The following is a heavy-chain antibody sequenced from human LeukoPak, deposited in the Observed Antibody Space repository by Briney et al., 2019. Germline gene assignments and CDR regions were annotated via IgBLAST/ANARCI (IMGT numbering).Heavy chain of an antibody. V-gene: IGHV4-34*01. CDR1: GGSFSGYY. CDR3: ARGGGFVGRDYFDY. D-gene: IGHD2-15*01. Sequence: SETLSLTCAVYGGSFSGYYWSWIRQPPGKGLEWIGEINHSGSTNYNPSLKSRVTISVDTSKNQFSLKLSSVTAADTAVYYCARGGGFVGRDYFDYWGQGTLVTVSS. J-gene: IGHJ4*02. CDR2: INHSGST.